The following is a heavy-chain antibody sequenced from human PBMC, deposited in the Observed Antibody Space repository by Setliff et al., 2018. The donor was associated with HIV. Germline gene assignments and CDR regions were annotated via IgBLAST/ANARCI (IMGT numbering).Heavy chain of an antibody. Sequence: GASVKVSCKASGGTFSRYAIAWVRQAPGQGLEWMGGIIPIVGIPNYAQKFQCRVSITADKSAITAYMELSSLRSEDTAVYYCARSTDSSSFDYWGQGTLVTVSS. J-gene: IGHJ4*02. CDR3: ARSTDSSSFDY. V-gene: IGHV1-69*10. CDR1: GGTFSRYA. CDR2: IIPIVGIP. D-gene: IGHD6-13*01.